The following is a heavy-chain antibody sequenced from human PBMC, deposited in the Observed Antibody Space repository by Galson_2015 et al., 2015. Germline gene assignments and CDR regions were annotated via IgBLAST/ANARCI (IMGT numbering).Heavy chain of an antibody. CDR1: GFTFDDYA. CDR3: AKGRTGDTYYYDSSGYLFDY. CDR2: ISWDGGST. D-gene: IGHD3-22*01. J-gene: IGHJ4*02. Sequence: SLRLSCAASGFTFDDYAMHWVRQAPGKGLEWVPLISWDGGSTYYADSVKGRFTISRDNNKNSLYLQMNSLRTEDTALYYCAKGRTGDTYYYDSSGYLFDYWGQGTLVTVSA. V-gene: IGHV3-43*01.